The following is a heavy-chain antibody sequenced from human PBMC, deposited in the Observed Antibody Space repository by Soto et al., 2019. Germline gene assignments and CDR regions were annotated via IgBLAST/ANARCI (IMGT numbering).Heavy chain of an antibody. CDR3: TRDWEITVSTWSFGGF. Sequence: QVQLVQSGAEVKKPGSSVKVSCKASGGTFSPYTINWVRQAPGQGLEWMGRIIPFRGVTNYAQKFQARDTITADKSKSTAYMDLSGLRFENTAMYYCTRDWEITVSTWSFGGFWGRGTLVTVSS. CDR2: IIPFRGVT. D-gene: IGHD3-10*01. CDR1: GGTFSPYT. J-gene: IGHJ4*02. V-gene: IGHV1-69*08.